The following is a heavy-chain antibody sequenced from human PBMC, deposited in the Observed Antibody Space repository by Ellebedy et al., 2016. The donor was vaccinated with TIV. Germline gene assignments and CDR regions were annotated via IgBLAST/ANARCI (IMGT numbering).Heavy chain of an antibody. D-gene: IGHD3-10*01. CDR3: ARYSGSGTYYRNGMDV. Sequence: AASVKVSCKSSGYTFIDYGISWVRQAPGQGLDWMGWVSAYSGNTNYADNLQGRVTMPTDTSTDTAYMGLRSLRSDDTAVYYGARYSGSGTYYRNGMDVWGQGTTVTVSS. CDR1: GYTFIDYG. J-gene: IGHJ6*02. V-gene: IGHV1-18*01. CDR2: VSAYSGNT.